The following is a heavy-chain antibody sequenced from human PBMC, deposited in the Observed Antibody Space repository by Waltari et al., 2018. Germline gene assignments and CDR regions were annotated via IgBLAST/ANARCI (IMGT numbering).Heavy chain of an antibody. D-gene: IGHD6-13*01. CDR2: ISYDGSNK. J-gene: IGHJ6*02. V-gene: IGHV3-30*18. CDR1: GFTFSSYG. Sequence: QVQLVESGGGVVQPGRSLRLSCAASGFTFSSYGVPWVGQAPARGLGWVAAISYDGSNKYSADSVKGRFTISRDNSKNTLYLQMNSLRAEDTAVYYCAKDADSSSWSYYYYYYGMDVWGQGTTVTVSS. CDR3: AKDADSSSWSYYYYYYGMDV.